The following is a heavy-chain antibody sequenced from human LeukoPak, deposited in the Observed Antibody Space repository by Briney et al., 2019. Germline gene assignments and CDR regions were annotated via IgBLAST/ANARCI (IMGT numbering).Heavy chain of an antibody. CDR3: TKDRYCTSSSCPTDH. D-gene: IGHD2-2*01. V-gene: IGHV3-43*02. CDR2: ISGDGGRI. CDR1: GFAFDEYT. J-gene: IGHJ4*02. Sequence: GGSLRLSGAASGFAFDEYTMHWVRQAPGKGLEWVSLISGDGGRIYYADSVRGRFTISRDNSKYSLYLQMDNLRIEDTALYYCTKDRYCTSSSCPTDHWGQGTLVTVSS.